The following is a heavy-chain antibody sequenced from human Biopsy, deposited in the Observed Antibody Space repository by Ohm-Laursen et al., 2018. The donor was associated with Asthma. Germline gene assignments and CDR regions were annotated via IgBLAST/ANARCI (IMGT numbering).Heavy chain of an antibody. CDR3: ARVPHYDILTGFTLRYYYGMDV. J-gene: IGHJ6*02. CDR1: GGSISSGGYY. D-gene: IGHD3-9*01. Sequence: TLSLTCAVSGGSISSGGYYWSWIRQHPGKGLEWIGYIYYGGSTYYNPSLKSRVTISVDTSKNQFSLKLSSVTAADTAVYYCARVPHYDILTGFTLRYYYGMDVWGQGTTVTVSS. CDR2: IYYGGST. V-gene: IGHV4-31*11.